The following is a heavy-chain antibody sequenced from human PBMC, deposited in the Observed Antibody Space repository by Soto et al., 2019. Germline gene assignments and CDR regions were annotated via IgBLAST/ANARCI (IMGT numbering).Heavy chain of an antibody. Sequence: GGSLRLSCAASGFTFSSYSMNWVRQAPGKGLEWVSTISSNSAYIYYTDALRGRFTISRDNAKNSLHLQMNSLRAEDTAVYYCTRDASRDSSARGWFDPWGPGTLVTVSS. CDR2: ISSNSAYI. V-gene: IGHV3-21*01. J-gene: IGHJ5*02. CDR1: GFTFSSYS. CDR3: TRDASRDSSARGWFDP. D-gene: IGHD6-13*01.